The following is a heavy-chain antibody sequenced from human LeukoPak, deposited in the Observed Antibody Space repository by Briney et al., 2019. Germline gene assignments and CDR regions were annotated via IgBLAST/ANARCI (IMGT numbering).Heavy chain of an antibody. J-gene: IGHJ4*02. CDR3: ASLGGYSYGGGFDY. V-gene: IGHV4-61*01. CDR2: IYYSGST. Sequence: SETLSLTCTVSGGSFSSGSYYWSWIRQPPGTGLEWIGYIYYSGSTNYNPSLKSRVTISVDTSKNQFSLKLSSVTAADTAVYYCASLGGYSYGGGFDYWGQGTLVTVSS. D-gene: IGHD5-18*01. CDR1: GGSFSSGSYY.